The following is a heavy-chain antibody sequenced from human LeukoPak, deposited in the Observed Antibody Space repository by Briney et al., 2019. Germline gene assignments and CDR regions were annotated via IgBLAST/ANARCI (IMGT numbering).Heavy chain of an antibody. CDR1: GFTFDDYA. CDR2: ISWNSGSI. V-gene: IGHV3-9*03. Sequence: GGSLRLSCAASGFTFDDYAMHWVRQAPGKGLEWVSGISWNSGSIDYADSVKGRFTISRDNAKNSLYLQMNSLRAEDMALYYCAEDSTAHSSGWYDYWGQGTLVTVSS. D-gene: IGHD6-19*01. CDR3: AEDSTAHSSGWYDY. J-gene: IGHJ4*02.